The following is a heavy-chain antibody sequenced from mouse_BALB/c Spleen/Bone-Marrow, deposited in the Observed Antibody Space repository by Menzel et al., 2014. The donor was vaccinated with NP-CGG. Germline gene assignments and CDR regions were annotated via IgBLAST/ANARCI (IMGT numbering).Heavy chain of an antibody. CDR1: GFSLTSYG. V-gene: IGHV2-9*02. Sequence: QVTLKVCGPGLVAPSQSLSITCTVSGFSLTSYGAHWVRQPPGKGLEWLGVIWAGGSTNYNSALMSRLSISKDNSKSQVFLKMNSLQTDDTAMYYCARRGNGYYFDYWGQGTTLTVSS. D-gene: IGHD2-2*01. J-gene: IGHJ2*01. CDR2: IWAGGST. CDR3: ARRGNGYYFDY.